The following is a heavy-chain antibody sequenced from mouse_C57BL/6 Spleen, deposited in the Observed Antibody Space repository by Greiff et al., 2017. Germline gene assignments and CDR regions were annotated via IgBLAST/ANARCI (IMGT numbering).Heavy chain of an antibody. V-gene: IGHV1-82*01. Sequence: VQLQQSGPELVKPGASVKISCKASGYAFSSSWMNWVKQRPGKGLEWIGRIYPGDGDTNYNGKFKGKATLTADKSSSTAYMQLSSLTSEDSAVYFCARENGFDCNYDYWGQGTTLTVSS. CDR2: IYPGDGDT. CDR3: ARENGFDCNYDY. D-gene: IGHD2-1*01. CDR1: GYAFSSSW. J-gene: IGHJ2*01.